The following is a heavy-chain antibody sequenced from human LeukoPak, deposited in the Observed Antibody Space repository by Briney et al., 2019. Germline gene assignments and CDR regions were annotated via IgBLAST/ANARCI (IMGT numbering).Heavy chain of an antibody. Sequence: GGSPRLSCAASGFTFSHYAMHWVRQAPGEGLQWVAFISYSGNNYYYADSVKDRFIISRDDSKNRVYVEMNSLRREDTAIYYCARGPPTSRSGAHFDYWGQGSLVTVSP. D-gene: IGHD5-12*01. CDR3: ARGPPTSRSGAHFDY. J-gene: IGHJ4*02. CDR1: GFTFSHYA. V-gene: IGHV3-30*03. CDR2: ISYSGNNY.